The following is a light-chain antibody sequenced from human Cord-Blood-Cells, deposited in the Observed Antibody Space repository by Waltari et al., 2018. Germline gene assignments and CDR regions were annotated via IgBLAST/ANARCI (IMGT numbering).Light chain of an antibody. J-gene: IGKJ4*01. V-gene: IGKV1-39*01. Sequence: DVQMTQSPSSLSASVGDRVTITCRASQSVSSYINWYQQKPGKAPKLLIYAASSLQSGVPSRFSGSGSGTDFTLTISSLQPEDFATYYCQQSYSTPLTFGGGTKVEIK. CDR3: QQSYSTPLT. CDR1: QSVSSY. CDR2: AAS.